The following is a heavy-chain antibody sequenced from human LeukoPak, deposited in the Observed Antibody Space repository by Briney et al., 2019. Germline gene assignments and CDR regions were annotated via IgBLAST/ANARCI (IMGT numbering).Heavy chain of an antibody. V-gene: IGHV3-23*01. CDR2: ISGSGGST. CDR3: AKVEGGWAAACSNFDY. CDR1: GFTFSSYA. D-gene: IGHD6-13*01. Sequence: GGSLRLSCAASGFTFSSYAMSWVRQAPGKGLEWVSAISGSGGSTYYADSVKGRFTISRDHSKNTLYLQMNSLRAEDTAVYYCAKVEGGWAAACSNFDYWGQGTLVNVSS. J-gene: IGHJ4*02.